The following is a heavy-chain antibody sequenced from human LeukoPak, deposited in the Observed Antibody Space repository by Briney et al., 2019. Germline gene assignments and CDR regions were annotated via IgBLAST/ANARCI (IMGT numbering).Heavy chain of an antibody. D-gene: IGHD5-24*01. V-gene: IGHV4-30-4*08. J-gene: IGHJ4*02. CDR1: GGSINSGDFY. Sequence: SETLSLTCTVFGGSINSGDFYWSWIRQPPGKGLEWIGFIYDGGRTYYNPSLKSRVSVSMDTSSNQFSLKLDSVTTADTAVYYCARAGDEDSWGQGTLVTVSS. CDR3: ARAGDEDS. CDR2: IYDGGRT.